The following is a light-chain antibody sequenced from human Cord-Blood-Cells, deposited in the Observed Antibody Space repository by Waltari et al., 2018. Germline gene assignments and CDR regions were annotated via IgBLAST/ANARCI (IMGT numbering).Light chain of an antibody. Sequence: QSVLPQPPSASGTPGQRAPISCSATRSHIASNTANGYQQLPGTAPKLLIYSNNQRPSVVPGRFSGSKSGTSASLAISGLQSEDEADYYCAAWDDSLNGYVFGTGTKVTVL. CDR3: AAWDDSLNGYV. V-gene: IGLV1-44*01. CDR1: RSHIASNT. CDR2: SNN. J-gene: IGLJ1*01.